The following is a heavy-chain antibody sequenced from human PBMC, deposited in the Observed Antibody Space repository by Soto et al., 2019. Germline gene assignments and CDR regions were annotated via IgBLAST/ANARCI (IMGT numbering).Heavy chain of an antibody. CDR1: GGSISSGGYY. D-gene: IGHD6-6*01. CDR3: ARARPKSSTLPSNKWFDP. J-gene: IGHJ5*02. CDR2: IYYSGST. Sequence: PSETLSLTCNVSGGSISSGGYYWSWIRQHPGKGLEWIGYIYYSGSTYYNPSLKSRVTISVDTSKNQFSLKLSSVTAADTAVYYCARARPKSSTLPSNKWFDPWGQGTLVTVSS. V-gene: IGHV4-31*03.